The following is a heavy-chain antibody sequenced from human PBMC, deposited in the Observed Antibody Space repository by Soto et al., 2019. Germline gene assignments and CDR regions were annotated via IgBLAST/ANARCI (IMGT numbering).Heavy chain of an antibody. J-gene: IGHJ6*02. V-gene: IGHV4-59*01. D-gene: IGHD3-10*01. CDR3: ARGPLSVRGVALRRGLHYGMDV. CDR2: IYYSGST. Sequence: SETLSLTCTVSGGSISSYYWSWIRQPPGKGLEWIGYIYYSGSTNYNPSLKSRVTISVDTSKNQFSLKLSSVTAADTAVYYCARGPLSVRGVALRRGLHYGMDVWGQGTTVTVSS. CDR1: GGSISSYY.